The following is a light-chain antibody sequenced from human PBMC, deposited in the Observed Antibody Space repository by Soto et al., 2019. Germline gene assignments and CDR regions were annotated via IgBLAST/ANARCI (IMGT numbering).Light chain of an antibody. CDR1: SSDVGSNNF. CDR2: EGS. J-gene: IGLJ2*01. V-gene: IGLV2-23*03. CDR3: CSYAGISTFVV. Sequence: QSVLTQPASVSGSPGQSITISCTGTSSDVGSNNFVSWYQQHPGKAPKLMIYEGSKRPSGVSNRFSGSKSGNTASLTISGLQAEDEADYYCCSYAGISTFVVFGGGTKLTVL.